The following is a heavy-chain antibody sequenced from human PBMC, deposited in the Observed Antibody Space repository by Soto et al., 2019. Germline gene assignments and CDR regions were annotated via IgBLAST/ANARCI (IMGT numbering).Heavy chain of an antibody. Sequence: GESLKISCKGSGYTFTRNWIGWVRQMPGKGLEWMGIIFPIDSDTRYSPSSQGQVTISADNSMSPAYLQWSSLKASDTAIYYCATQGGRYFNAFDVWGPGTMVT. CDR3: ATQGGRYFNAFDV. V-gene: IGHV5-51*01. CDR2: IFPIDSDT. D-gene: IGHD3-16*02. J-gene: IGHJ3*01. CDR1: GYTFTRNW.